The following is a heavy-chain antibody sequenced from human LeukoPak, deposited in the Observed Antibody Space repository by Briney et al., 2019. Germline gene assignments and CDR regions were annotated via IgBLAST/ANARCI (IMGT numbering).Heavy chain of an antibody. Sequence: SQTLSLTCTVSGGSISSGGYYWSWIRQHPGKGLEWIGYIYYSGSTYYNPSLKSRVTISVGTSKNQFSLKLSSVTAADTAVYYCARVDTAMGPFDYWGQGTLVTVSS. D-gene: IGHD5-18*01. CDR1: GGSISSGGYY. CDR3: ARVDTAMGPFDY. J-gene: IGHJ4*02. CDR2: IYYSGST. V-gene: IGHV4-31*03.